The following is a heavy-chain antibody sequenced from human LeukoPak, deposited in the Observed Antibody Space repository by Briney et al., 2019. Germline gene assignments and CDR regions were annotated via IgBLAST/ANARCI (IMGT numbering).Heavy chain of an antibody. J-gene: IGHJ4*02. CDR3: ARRIELIAVAGFDN. CDR2: IYYSGST. V-gene: IGHV4-39*01. CDR1: GGSISSSSYY. Sequence: SETLSLTCTVSGGSISSSSYYWGWIRQPPGKGLEWVGSIYYSGSTYYNPSLKSRVTISVDTSKNQFSLKLSSVTAADTAVYYCARRIELIAVAGFDNWGQGTLVTVSS. D-gene: IGHD6-19*01.